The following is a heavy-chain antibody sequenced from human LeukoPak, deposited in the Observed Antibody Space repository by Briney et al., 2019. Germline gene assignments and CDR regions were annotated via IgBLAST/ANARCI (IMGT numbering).Heavy chain of an antibody. V-gene: IGHV4-59*01. CDR3: ARSQGDYLFDF. J-gene: IGHJ4*02. CDR2: IYYSGST. D-gene: IGHD3-16*01. Sequence: PSESLSLTCTVSGGSISSYYWSWIRQPPGKGLEWIGYIYYSGSTNYNPSLKSRVTISVDTSKSQFSLKLSSVTAADTAVYYCARSQGDYLFDFWGQGTLVTVSS. CDR1: GGSISSYY.